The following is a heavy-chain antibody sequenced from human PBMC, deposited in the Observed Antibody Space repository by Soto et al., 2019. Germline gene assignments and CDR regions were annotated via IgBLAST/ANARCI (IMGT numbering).Heavy chain of an antibody. CDR3: AGLYSGAWDGPGRY. CDR1: GFTFDDYG. D-gene: IGHD6-19*01. Sequence: EVQLVESGGGVVRPGGSLRRSCAASGFTFDDYGMSWVRQAPGKGLEWVSGINWNGGSTGYADSVKGRFTISRDNAKNSLALQMNSLRAEDTAVYDCAGLYSGAWDGPGRYWGQGTLVTVSS. CDR2: INWNGGST. J-gene: IGHJ4*02. V-gene: IGHV3-20*01.